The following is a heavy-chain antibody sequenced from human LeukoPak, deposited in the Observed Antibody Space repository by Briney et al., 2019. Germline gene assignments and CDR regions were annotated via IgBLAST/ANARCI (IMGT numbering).Heavy chain of an antibody. Sequence: SETLSLTCTVSGGSISSYYWSWIRQPPGKGLEWIGSIYYSGSTYYNPSLKSRVTISVDTSKNQFSLKLSSVTAADTAVYYCARRRVVVVPAAILSGDDAFDIWGQGTMVTVSS. V-gene: IGHV4-59*05. J-gene: IGHJ3*02. CDR3: ARRRVVVVPAAILSGDDAFDI. CDR1: GGSISSYY. CDR2: IYYSGST. D-gene: IGHD2-2*01.